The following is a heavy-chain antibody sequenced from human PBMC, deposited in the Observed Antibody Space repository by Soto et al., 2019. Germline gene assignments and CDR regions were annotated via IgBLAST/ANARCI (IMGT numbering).Heavy chain of an antibody. J-gene: IGHJ3*02. D-gene: IGHD3-16*01. Sequence: SVKVSCKASGFTFTSSAVQWVRQARGQRLEWIGWIVVGSGNTNYAQKFQERVTITRDMSTSTAYMELSSLRSEDTAVYYCAADPGPGEYAFDIWGQGTMVTVS. V-gene: IGHV1-58*01. CDR1: GFTFTSSA. CDR2: IVVGSGNT. CDR3: AADPGPGEYAFDI.